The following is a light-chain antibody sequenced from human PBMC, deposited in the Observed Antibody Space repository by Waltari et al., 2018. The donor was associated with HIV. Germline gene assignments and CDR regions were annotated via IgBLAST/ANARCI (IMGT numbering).Light chain of an antibody. V-gene: IGLV3-25*03. CDR1: VLPKQY. CDR2: KDS. Sequence: SYELTQPPSVSVSPGQTARITCSGDVLPKQYAYWYQQKPGQAPVVVISKDSERPSGIPERVSGSSSWTTVTLTISGVQAEDEADYDCQSADSSGTYAVFGGGTQLTVL. J-gene: IGLJ7*01. CDR3: QSADSSGTYAV.